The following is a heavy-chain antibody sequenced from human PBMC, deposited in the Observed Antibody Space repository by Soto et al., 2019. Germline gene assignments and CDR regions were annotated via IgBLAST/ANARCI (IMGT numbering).Heavy chain of an antibody. J-gene: IGHJ6*02. Sequence: SETLSLTCTVSGGSISGYYWSWIRQPPGKGLEWIGYIYYSGSTNYNPSLKSRVTISVDTSKNQFSLKLSSVTAADTAVYYCARGEIAAAGTGYYYGMDVWGQGTTVTVSS. CDR1: GGSISGYY. CDR3: ARGEIAAAGTGYYYGMDV. D-gene: IGHD6-13*01. V-gene: IGHV4-59*01. CDR2: IYYSGST.